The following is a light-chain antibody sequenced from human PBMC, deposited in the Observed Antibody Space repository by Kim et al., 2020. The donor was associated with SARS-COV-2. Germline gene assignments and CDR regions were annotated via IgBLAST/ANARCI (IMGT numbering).Light chain of an antibody. V-gene: IGKV1-39*01. CDR2: GAS. CDR3: QQSYSRPIT. J-gene: IGKJ5*01. Sequence: DIQMTQSPSSLSASIGDRVTITCRASQPIYNYVSWYQFKPPGKVPKLLLYGASSLYSGAPSRFSGSWSGTDFTLTINDVQPEDFATYYCQQSYSRPITFGLGTRLEIK. CDR1: QPIYNY.